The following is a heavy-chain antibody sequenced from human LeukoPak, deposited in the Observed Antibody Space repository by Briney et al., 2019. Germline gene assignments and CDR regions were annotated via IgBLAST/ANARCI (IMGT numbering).Heavy chain of an antibody. CDR1: GYTFTSYD. V-gene: IGHV1-8*01. D-gene: IGHD3-22*01. Sequence: ASVKVSCKASGYTFTSYDINWVRQATGQGLEWMGWMNPNSGNTGYAQKFQGRVTMTRNTSISTAYIELSSLRSEDTAVYYCARGLVVMTSLYDYWGQGTLVTVSS. CDR3: ARGLVVMTSLYDY. J-gene: IGHJ4*02. CDR2: MNPNSGNT.